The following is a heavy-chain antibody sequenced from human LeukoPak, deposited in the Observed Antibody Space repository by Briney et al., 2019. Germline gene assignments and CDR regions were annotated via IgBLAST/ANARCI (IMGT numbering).Heavy chain of an antibody. Sequence: GRSLRLSRAASGFTFDDYAMHWVRKAPGTGLEWVSGIGWNSGSIDYADSVKGRFTISRDNAKNYLYLQMNSLRAEDMGLYYCARGQIFGVVIIHDAFDIWGQGTMVTVSS. CDR2: IGWNSGSI. CDR3: ARGQIFGVVIIHDAFDI. D-gene: IGHD3-3*01. CDR1: GFTFDDYA. J-gene: IGHJ3*02. V-gene: IGHV3-9*03.